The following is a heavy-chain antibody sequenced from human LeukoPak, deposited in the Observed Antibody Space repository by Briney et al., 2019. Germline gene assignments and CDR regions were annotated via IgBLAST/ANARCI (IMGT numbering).Heavy chain of an antibody. D-gene: IGHD3-9*01. CDR1: GFTFSSYS. Sequence: GGSLRLSCAASGFTFSSYSMNWVRQAPGKGLEWVSYISSSSTIYYADSVKGRFTISRDNAKNSLYLQMNSLRAEDTAVYYCARGYFDWALFDYWGQGTLVTVSS. J-gene: IGHJ4*02. CDR2: ISSSSTI. V-gene: IGHV3-48*04. CDR3: ARGYFDWALFDY.